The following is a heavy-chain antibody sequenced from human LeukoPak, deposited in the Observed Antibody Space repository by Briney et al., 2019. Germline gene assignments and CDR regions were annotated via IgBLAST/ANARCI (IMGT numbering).Heavy chain of an antibody. CDR3: AREDGGWLRADL. V-gene: IGHV3-7*01. CDR1: GFTFSSYW. D-gene: IGHD5-24*01. J-gene: IGHJ5*02. CDR2: IHRDGSVR. Sequence: GGSLRLSCAASGFTFSSYWMYWVRQAPGKGLEWVANIHRDGSVRHYVESVRGRFTISRDNAKNSLFLQMNSLRVEDTAVYYCAREDGGWLRADLWGQGTLVTVSS.